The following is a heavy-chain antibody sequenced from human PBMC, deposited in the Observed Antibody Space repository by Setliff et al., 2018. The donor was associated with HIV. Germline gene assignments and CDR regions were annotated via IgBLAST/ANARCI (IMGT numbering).Heavy chain of an antibody. D-gene: IGHD3-10*01. CDR1: GFTFNKAW. Sequence: GSLRLSCAASGFTFNKAWMSWVRQAPGKGLEWIGEIHQSGNTNYNPSLKSRVTISVDTSKTQFSLRLTSVTAADTAVYYCARVRGVRSYVDSWGQGTPVTVSS. V-gene: IGHV4-4*02. CDR2: IHQSGNT. J-gene: IGHJ4*02. CDR3: ARVRGVRSYVDS.